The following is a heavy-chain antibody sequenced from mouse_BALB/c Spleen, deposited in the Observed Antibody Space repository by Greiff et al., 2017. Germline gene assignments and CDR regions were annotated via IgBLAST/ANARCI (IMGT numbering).Heavy chain of an antibody. J-gene: IGHJ3*01. CDR2: IDPETGGT. CDR1: GYTFTDYE. CDR3: TRTGYRYPFAY. D-gene: IGHD2-14*01. V-gene: IGHV1-15*01. Sequence: LQESGAELVRPGASVTLSCKASGYTFTDYEMHWVKQTPVHGLEWIGAIDPETGGTAYNQKFKGKATLTADKSSSTAYMELRSLTSEDSAVYYCTRTGYRYPFAYWGQGTLVTVSA.